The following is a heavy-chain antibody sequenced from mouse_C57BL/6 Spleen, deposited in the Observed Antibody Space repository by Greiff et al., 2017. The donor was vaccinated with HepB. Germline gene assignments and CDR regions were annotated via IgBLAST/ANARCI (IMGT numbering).Heavy chain of an antibody. J-gene: IGHJ4*01. CDR3: ARSGQLRRTSEAMDY. Sequence: QVQLQQSGPELVKPGASVKISCKASGYAFSSSWMNWVKQRPGKGLEWIGRIYPGDGDTNYNGKFKGKATLTADKSSSTAYMQLSSLTSEDSAVYFCARSGQLRRTSEAMDYWGQGTSVTVSS. V-gene: IGHV1-82*01. CDR2: IYPGDGDT. CDR1: GYAFSSSW. D-gene: IGHD3-2*02.